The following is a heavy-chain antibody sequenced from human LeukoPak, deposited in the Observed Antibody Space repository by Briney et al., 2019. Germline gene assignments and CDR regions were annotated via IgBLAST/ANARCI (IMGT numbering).Heavy chain of an antibody. CDR3: AGWYDSNGYA. CDR2: IYSGGST. Sequence: GGSLRLSCAASGFTVSSNYMSWVRQAPGKGLEWVSVIYSGGSTYYTGSVKGRFTISRDNSKNTLYLQINNVRVEDTAVYYCAGWYDSNGYAWGQGTLVTVSS. J-gene: IGHJ5*02. D-gene: IGHD3-22*01. V-gene: IGHV3-53*01. CDR1: GFTVSSNY.